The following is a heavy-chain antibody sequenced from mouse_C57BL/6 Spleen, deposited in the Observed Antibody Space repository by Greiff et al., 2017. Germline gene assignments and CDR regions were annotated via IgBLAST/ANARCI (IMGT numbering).Heavy chain of an antibody. CDR2: IDPANGNT. CDR3: SIYYGYDEGCFDF. Sequence: VQLQQSVAELVRPGASVKLSCTASGFNIKNTYMHWVKQRPEQGLEWIGRIDPANGNTNYAPKFQGKATLTAETASNTAYLQLSRLTPEDTAISYCSIYYGYDEGCFDFWGKGTTLTVSS. J-gene: IGHJ1*03. D-gene: IGHD2-2*01. CDR1: GFNIKNTY. V-gene: IGHV14-3*01.